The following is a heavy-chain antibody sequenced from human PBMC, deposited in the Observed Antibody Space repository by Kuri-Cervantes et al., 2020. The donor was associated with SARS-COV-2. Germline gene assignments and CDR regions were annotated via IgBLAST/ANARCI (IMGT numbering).Heavy chain of an antibody. CDR2: ISSNGGST. J-gene: IGHJ3*02. CDR1: GCTFSSYA. Sequence: GESMMISCAASGCTFSSYAMHWVRQARGKGLEYVSAISSNGGSTYYANSVKGRFTISRDNSKNTLYLQMNSLRAEDTAVYYCAALASGSLGTFDIWGQGTMVTVSS. V-gene: IGHV3-64*01. CDR3: AALASGSLGTFDI. D-gene: IGHD3-10*01.